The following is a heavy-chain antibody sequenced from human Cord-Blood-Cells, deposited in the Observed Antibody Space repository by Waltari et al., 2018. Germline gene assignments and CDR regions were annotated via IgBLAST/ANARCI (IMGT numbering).Heavy chain of an antibody. V-gene: IGHV1-46*03. J-gene: IGHJ6*02. CDR2: INPSGGGT. CDR1: GYTFTSYY. CDR3: ARDRRIISGSYYYYYGMDV. D-gene: IGHD1-26*01. Sequence: QVQLVQSGAEVKKPGASVKVSCKASGYTFTSYYMHWVRQAPGQGLEWMGIINPSGGGTSSAPKFQGRVTMTRDTSTSTVYMELSSLRSEDTAVYYCARDRRIISGSYYYYYGMDVWGQGTTVTVSS.